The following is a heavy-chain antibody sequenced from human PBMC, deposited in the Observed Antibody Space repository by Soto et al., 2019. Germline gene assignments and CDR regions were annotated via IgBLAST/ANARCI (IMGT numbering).Heavy chain of an antibody. CDR2: ISGYNDNR. D-gene: IGHD3-3*01. V-gene: IGHV1-18*01. J-gene: IGHJ6*02. CDR3: GRWDPIFGVVNGVDV. CDR1: GYTFINYG. Sequence: QVQLVQSGAEVKKPGASVKVSCKASGYTFINYGITWVRQAPGQGLEWMGWISGYNDNRNSAQRLQGRVTFTTDTSRSTAYMELRSLKSDDTGVYYCGRWDPIFGVVNGVDVWGQGTTVTVSS.